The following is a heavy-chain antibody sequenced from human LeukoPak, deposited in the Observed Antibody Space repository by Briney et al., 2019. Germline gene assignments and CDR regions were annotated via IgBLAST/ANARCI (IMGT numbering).Heavy chain of an antibody. CDR2: IYYSGST. V-gene: IGHV4-39*01. J-gene: IGHJ4*02. CDR1: GGSISSSSYY. D-gene: IGHD3-22*01. CDR3: ARRGYYDIYFDY. Sequence: PSETLSLTCTVSGGSISSSSYYWGWIRQPPGKGLEWIGSIYYSGSTYYNPSLKSRVTISVDTSKNQFSLKLSSVTAADTAVYYCARRGYYDIYFDYWGQGTLVTVSS.